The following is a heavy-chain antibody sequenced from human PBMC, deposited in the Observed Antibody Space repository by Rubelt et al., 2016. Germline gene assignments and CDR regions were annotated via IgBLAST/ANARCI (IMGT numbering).Heavy chain of an antibody. V-gene: IGHV1-18*04. CDR3: AGFVVRATNDY. J-gene: IGHJ4*02. CDR1: GITTTTPS. CDR2: INAKNDNH. D-gene: IGHD1-26*01. Sequence: QVQVVQSGAEVKKPGASVTVSCKASGITTTTPSFTWVRQAPAQGLEWMGWINAKNDNHNFAKKVQGRDTMTTDTSTRTAYMELWSLRSDDTAVYYCAGFVVRATNDYWGQGTLVTVSS.